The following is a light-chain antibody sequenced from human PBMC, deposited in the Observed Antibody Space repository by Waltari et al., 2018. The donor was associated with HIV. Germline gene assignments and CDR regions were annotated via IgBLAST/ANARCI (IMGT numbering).Light chain of an antibody. J-gene: IGLJ2*01. CDR3: CSYAGNSDVV. CDR2: DAN. V-gene: IGLV2-11*01. CDR1: SRDIGGYNY. Sequence: QSALTQPHSVSGSPGQSVTISCTGTSRDIGGYNYVPWYRQFPGRAPSVIIQDANKRPSGVPDRFSGSKSGNTASLTISGLQTDDEADYYCCSYAGNSDVVFGGGTTLTVL.